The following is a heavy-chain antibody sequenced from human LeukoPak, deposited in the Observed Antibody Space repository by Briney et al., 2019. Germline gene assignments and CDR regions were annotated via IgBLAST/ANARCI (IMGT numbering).Heavy chain of an antibody. CDR1: GYTFTSYD. D-gene: IGHD3-16*01. J-gene: IGHJ3*02. CDR2: MNPNSGNT. V-gene: IGHV1-8*01. CDR3: AIGALEGDPNAFDI. Sequence: GASVTLSCKASGYTFTSYDINWVRQATAQPLEWTGLMNPNSGNTGYAQKFQGRVTMTRNTSISTAYMGLSSLRSEDTAVYYCAIGALEGDPNAFDIWGQGTMVTVSS.